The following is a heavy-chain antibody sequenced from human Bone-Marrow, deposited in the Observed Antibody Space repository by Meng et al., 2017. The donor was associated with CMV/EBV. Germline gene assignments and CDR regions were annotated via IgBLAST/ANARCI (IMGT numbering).Heavy chain of an antibody. CDR1: GFTFSSYA. D-gene: IGHD6-6*01. Sequence: GESLKISCAASGFTFSSYAMHWVRQAPGKGLEWVAVISYDGSNKYYADSVKGRFTISRDNSKNTLYLQMNSLSAEDTAVYYCARDLWGASIAARRSRYFELWGRGTLVTVSS. CDR3: ARDLWGASIAARRSRYFEL. V-gene: IGHV3-30*04. J-gene: IGHJ2*01. CDR2: ISYDGSNK.